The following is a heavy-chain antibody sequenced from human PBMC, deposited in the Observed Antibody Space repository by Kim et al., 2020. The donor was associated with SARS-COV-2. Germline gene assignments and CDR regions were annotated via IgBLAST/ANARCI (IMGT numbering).Heavy chain of an antibody. D-gene: IGHD6-13*01. Sequence: GWGSAISGSGGSTNYAESVKGRFTISRDNSKNTLYLQMNSLRAEDTAVYYCAKDPSSSTYYYYYYMDVWGKGTTVTVSS. V-gene: IGHV3-23*01. J-gene: IGHJ6*03. CDR2: ISGSGGST. CDR3: AKDPSSSTYYYYYYMDV.